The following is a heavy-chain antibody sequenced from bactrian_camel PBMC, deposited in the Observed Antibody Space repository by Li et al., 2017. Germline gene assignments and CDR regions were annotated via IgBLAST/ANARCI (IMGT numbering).Heavy chain of an antibody. CDR1: GFTDPSYC. Sequence: DVQLVESGGGSVQAGGSLTLSCSASGFTDPSYCVGWFRQAPEKEREEIAAERIGGGSRDYADSVKGRFTISQDNVKKTVFLQMNSLKPEDTGMYYCASFRSSKPCYLRNSTSSDYWGQGTQVTVS. CDR2: ERIGGGSR. D-gene: IGHD3*01. CDR3: ASFRSSKPCYLRNSTSSDY. J-gene: IGHJ4*01. V-gene: IGHV3S40*01.